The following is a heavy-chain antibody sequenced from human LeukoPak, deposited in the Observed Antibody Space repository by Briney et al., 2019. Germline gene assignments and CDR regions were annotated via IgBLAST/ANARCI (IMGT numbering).Heavy chain of an antibody. CDR3: AKDGYSSSWFPFDY. D-gene: IGHD6-13*01. V-gene: IGHV3-30-3*01. Sequence: PGRSLRLSCAASGFTFSSYAMHWVRQAPGKGLEWVAVISYDGSNKYYADSVKGRFTISRDNSKNTLYLQMNSLRAEDTAVYYCAKDGYSSSWFPFDYWGQGTLVTVSS. J-gene: IGHJ4*02. CDR1: GFTFSSYA. CDR2: ISYDGSNK.